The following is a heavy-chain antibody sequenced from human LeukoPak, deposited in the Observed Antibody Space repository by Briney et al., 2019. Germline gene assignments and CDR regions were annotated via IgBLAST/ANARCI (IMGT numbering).Heavy chain of an antibody. J-gene: IGHJ6*02. V-gene: IGHV1-69*04. CDR1: GGTFSSYA. CDR2: IIPILGIA. Sequence: SVKVSCTASGGTFSSYAISWVRQAPGQGLEWMGRIIPILGIANYAPKFQGRVTMTTDTSTSTAYMELRSLRSDDTAVYYCARDGNESGSGTFYSIGMDVWGHGTTVIVSS. D-gene: IGHD3-10*01. CDR3: ARDGNESGSGTFYSIGMDV.